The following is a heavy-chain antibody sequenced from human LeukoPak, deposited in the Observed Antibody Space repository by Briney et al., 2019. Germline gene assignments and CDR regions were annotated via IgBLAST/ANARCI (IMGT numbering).Heavy chain of an antibody. CDR3: ARDSIGYSYGL. D-gene: IGHD5-18*01. V-gene: IGHV3-21*06. Sequence: GGSLRLSCAASGFTFSSYSMNWVRQAPGKGLEWLASISGDSRDIYYADSVKGLFTISRDNAKSTLYLQMNYLSGEDTAVYYCARDSIGYSYGLWGQGTMVTVSS. J-gene: IGHJ4*02. CDR1: GFTFSSYS. CDR2: ISGDSRDI.